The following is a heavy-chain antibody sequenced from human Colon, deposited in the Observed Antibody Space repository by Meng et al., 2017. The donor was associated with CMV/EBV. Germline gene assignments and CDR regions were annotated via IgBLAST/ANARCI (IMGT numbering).Heavy chain of an antibody. D-gene: IGHD2-2*01. J-gene: IGHJ4*02. CDR1: GFTFSSYG. CDR3: AKFQDIVVVPAAVTSDY. V-gene: IGHV3-30*02. CDR2: IRYDGSNK. Sequence: GESLKISCAASGFTFSSYGMHWVRQAPGKGLEWVAFIRYDGSNKYYADSVKGRFTISRDNSKNTLYLQMNSLRAEDTAVYYCAKFQDIVVVPAAVTSDYWGQRTLVTVSS.